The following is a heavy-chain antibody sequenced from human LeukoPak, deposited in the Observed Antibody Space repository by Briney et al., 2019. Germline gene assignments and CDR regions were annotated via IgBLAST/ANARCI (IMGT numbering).Heavy chain of an antibody. CDR2: ISSSSSYI. CDR1: GFTFSSYA. Sequence: GGSLRLSCSASGFTFSSYAMHWVRQAPGKGLEWVSSISSSSSYIYYADSVKGRFTISRDNAKNSLYLQMNSLRAEDTAVYYCARVSQGLELRNWGQGTQVTVSS. D-gene: IGHD1-7*01. CDR3: ARVSQGLELRN. V-gene: IGHV3-21*01. J-gene: IGHJ4*02.